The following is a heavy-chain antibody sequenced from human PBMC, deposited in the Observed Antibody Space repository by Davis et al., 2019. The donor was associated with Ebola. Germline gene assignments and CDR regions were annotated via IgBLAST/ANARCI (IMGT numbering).Heavy chain of an antibody. V-gene: IGHV3-21*01. CDR2: ISSSSYI. D-gene: IGHD4-17*01. CDR3: ARDNYVGYGDYWYYYYGMDV. J-gene: IGHJ6*02. CDR1: GFTFSSYS. Sequence: GESLKISCAASGFTFSSYSMNWVRQAPGKGLEWVSSISSSSYIYYADSVKGRFTISRDNAKNSLYLQMNSLRAEDTAVYYCARDNYVGYGDYWYYYYGMDVWGQGTTVTVSS.